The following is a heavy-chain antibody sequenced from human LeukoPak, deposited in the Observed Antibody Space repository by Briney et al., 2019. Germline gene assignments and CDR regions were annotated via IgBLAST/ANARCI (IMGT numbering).Heavy chain of an antibody. CDR1: GGSFSGYY. V-gene: IGHV4-34*01. D-gene: IGHD5-12*01. CDR2: INHSGST. Sequence: SETLSLTCAVYGGSFSGYYWSWIRQPPGKGLEWIGEINHSGSTNYNPSLKSRVTISVDTSKNQFSLKLSSVTAADTAVYYCARGYSGYVPGDYFDYWGQGTLVTVSS. J-gene: IGHJ4*02. CDR3: ARGYSGYVPGDYFDY.